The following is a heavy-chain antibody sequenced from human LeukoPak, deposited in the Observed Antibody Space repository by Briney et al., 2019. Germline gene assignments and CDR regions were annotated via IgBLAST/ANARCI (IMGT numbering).Heavy chain of an antibody. J-gene: IGHJ4*02. V-gene: IGHV4-59*01. Sequence: SETLSLTCTVSGGSISGYVWSWVRQPPGKGLEWIGYVHDSGTTDFNPSLKSRVTMSVDTSKNQFSLNLNSVTAADTAVYYCARGSGWYLYWGQGTLVTVSS. CDR2: VHDSGTT. CDR3: ARGSGWYLY. CDR1: GGSISGYV. D-gene: IGHD6-19*01.